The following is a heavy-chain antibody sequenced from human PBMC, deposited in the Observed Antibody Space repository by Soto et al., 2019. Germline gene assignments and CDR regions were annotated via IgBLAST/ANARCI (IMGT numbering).Heavy chain of an antibody. D-gene: IGHD4-17*01. J-gene: IGHJ4*02. CDR2: ISDSGGST. Sequence: GWSLRLSCAASGFTFSSYAVSWVRQAPGKGLEWVSIISDSGGSTYYADSVKGRFTISRDNSKNTLYLQMNSLRAEDTAIYYCAKGTGRNYGGNFDYWGQGTLVTVSS. CDR1: GFTFSSYA. V-gene: IGHV3-23*01. CDR3: AKGTGRNYGGNFDY.